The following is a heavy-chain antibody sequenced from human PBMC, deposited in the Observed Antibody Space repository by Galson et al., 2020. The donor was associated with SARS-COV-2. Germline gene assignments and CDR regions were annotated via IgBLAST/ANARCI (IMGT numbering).Heavy chain of an antibody. CDR3: ARHIYDSSGYQMGY. CDR1: GYIFNTYG. V-gene: IGHV1-18*01. Sequence: ASVNVSCKASGYIFNTYGISWVRQAPGQGLEWMGWFSGYNCDTILAQKRQGRVTMTTDTSTSTVYMELRSLISDDTAVYYCARHIYDSSGYQMGYWGQGTLVTVSS. J-gene: IGHJ4*02. D-gene: IGHD3-22*01. CDR2: FSGYNCDT.